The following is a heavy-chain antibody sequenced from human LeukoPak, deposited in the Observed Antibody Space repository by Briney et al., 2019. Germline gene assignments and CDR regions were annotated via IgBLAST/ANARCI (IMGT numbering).Heavy chain of an antibody. CDR3: AKAYSGSRGXYFDY. V-gene: IGHV3-23*01. CDR2: ISGSGGST. Sequence: GGSLRLSCAASGFTFSSYAMSWVRQAPGKGLEWVSAISGSGGSTYYADSVKGRVTISRDNSKNTLYLQMNSLRAEDTAVYYCAKAYSGSRGXYFDYWGQGTLVTVSS. CDR1: GFTFSSYA. J-gene: IGHJ4*02. D-gene: IGHD1-26*01.